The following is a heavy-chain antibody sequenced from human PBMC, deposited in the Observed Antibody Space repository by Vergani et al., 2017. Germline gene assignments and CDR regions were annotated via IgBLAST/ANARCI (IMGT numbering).Heavy chain of an antibody. V-gene: IGHV1-69*02. CDR2: IIPILGIA. Sequence: QVQLVQSGAEVKKPGSSVKVSCKASGGTFSSYTISWVRQAPGQGLEWMGRIIPILGIANYAQKFQGRVTITADNSTSTAYMELSSLRSEDTAVYYCARSGDSLYYYGMDVWGQGTTVTVSS. J-gene: IGHJ6*02. CDR3: ARSGDSLYYYGMDV. CDR1: GGTFSSYT. D-gene: IGHD4-17*01.